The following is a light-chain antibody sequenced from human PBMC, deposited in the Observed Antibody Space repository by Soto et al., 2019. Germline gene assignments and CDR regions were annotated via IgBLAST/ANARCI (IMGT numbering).Light chain of an antibody. J-gene: IGKJ4*01. V-gene: IGKV3-20*01. Sequence: EIVLTQSPGTLSLSPGERATLSCRASHSVSGSYLAWYQQQPGQAPRLLIYGASSRATGIPDRFSGSGSGTDFTLTISRLEPEDFAVYSCQQYGSSPLTFGGGTKVEIK. CDR1: HSVSGSY. CDR2: GAS. CDR3: QQYGSSPLT.